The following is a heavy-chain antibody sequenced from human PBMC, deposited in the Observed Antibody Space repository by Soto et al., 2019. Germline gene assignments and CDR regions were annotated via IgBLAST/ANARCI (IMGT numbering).Heavy chain of an antibody. CDR2: ISSSSSTI. Sequence: GGSLRLSCAASGFTFSSYSMNWVSQAPGKGLEWVSYISSSSSTIYYADSVKGRFTISRDNAKNSLYLQMNSLRDEDTAVYYCARDPKHDITTHTYLEDYGMDVWGQGTTVTVSS. J-gene: IGHJ6*02. D-gene: IGHD3-3*01. CDR1: GFTFSSYS. CDR3: ARDPKHDITTHTYLEDYGMDV. V-gene: IGHV3-48*02.